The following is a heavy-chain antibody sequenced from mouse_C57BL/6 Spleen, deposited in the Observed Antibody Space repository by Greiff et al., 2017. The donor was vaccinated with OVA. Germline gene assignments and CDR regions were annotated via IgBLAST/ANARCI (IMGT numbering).Heavy chain of an antibody. CDR2: IYPGDGDT. D-gene: IGHD2-3*01. J-gene: IGHJ4*01. V-gene: IGHV1-80*01. CDR1: GYAFSSYW. CDR3: ARSDGYSLMDD. Sequence: VQLQESGAELVKPGASVKISCKASGYAFSSYWMNWVKQRPGKGLEWIGQIYPGDGDTNYNGKFKGKATLTADKSSSTAYMQLSSLTSEDSAVYFCARSDGYSLMDDWGQGTSVTVSS.